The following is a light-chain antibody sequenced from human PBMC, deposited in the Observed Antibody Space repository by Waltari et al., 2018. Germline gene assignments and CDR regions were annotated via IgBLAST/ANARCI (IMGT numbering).Light chain of an antibody. CDR3: LQYKTYPWT. Sequence: DLQMTQSPSTLPASVGDRVTVTCRASQNVSGWLAWYQQNPGKTPKLLFYKASSLPTGVPSRFSGSGSGTEFTLTISSLQPDDFATFYCLQYKTYPWTFGPGTEVEVK. CDR2: KAS. V-gene: IGKV1-5*03. J-gene: IGKJ1*01. CDR1: QNVSGW.